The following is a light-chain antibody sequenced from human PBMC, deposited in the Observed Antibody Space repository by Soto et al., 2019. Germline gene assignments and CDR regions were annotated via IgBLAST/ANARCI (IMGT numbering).Light chain of an antibody. CDR3: ASHTTSSTLI. J-gene: IGLJ2*01. V-gene: IGLV2-14*01. CDR2: EVS. CDR1: SSDVGGYNF. Sequence: QSVLTQPASVSGSPGQSITISCTGTSSDVGGYNFVSWFQHHPGKAPKLIIYEVSHRPSGVSYRFSGSKSGNTASLTISGLQAEDEADYYCASHTTSSTLIFGGGTKLTVL.